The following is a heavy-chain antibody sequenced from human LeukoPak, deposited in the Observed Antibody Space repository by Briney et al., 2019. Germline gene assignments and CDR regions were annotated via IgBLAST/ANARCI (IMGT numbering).Heavy chain of an antibody. V-gene: IGHV1-8*03. Sequence: GASVKVSCKASGYTFTSYGIGWVRQATGQGLEWMGWMNPNSGNTGYAQKFQGRVTITRNTSISTAYMELSSLRSDDTAVYYCARGSPQSLLLSNTFDYWGQGILVTVSS. CDR3: ARGSPQSLLLSNTFDY. J-gene: IGHJ4*02. D-gene: IGHD2/OR15-2a*01. CDR2: MNPNSGNT. CDR1: GYTFTSYG.